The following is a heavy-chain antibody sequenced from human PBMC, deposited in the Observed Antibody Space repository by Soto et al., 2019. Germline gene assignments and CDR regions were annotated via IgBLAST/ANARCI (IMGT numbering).Heavy chain of an antibody. CDR2: VSTYSEHT. CDR1: GYIFNSVG. CDR3: ARDVNWNNVLGFDS. V-gene: IGHV1-18*04. Sequence: QLVQSGDEVKKPGASVKVSCRASGYIFNSVGISWLRQVPGQGPEWMGCVSTYSEHTKSVQKFQDRVTLTADTYTSTVHMELRSLSSADTAVYYCARDVNWNNVLGFDSWGQGTLVTVSS. J-gene: IGHJ4*02. D-gene: IGHD1-20*01.